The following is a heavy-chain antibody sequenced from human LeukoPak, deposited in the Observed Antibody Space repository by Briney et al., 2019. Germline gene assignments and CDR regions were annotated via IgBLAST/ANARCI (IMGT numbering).Heavy chain of an antibody. CDR3: ARGAAAAIRGTLFDY. V-gene: IGHV3-21*01. D-gene: IGHD2-2*02. CDR2: ISSSSSYI. CDR1: GFTFSSYS. J-gene: IGHJ4*02. Sequence: PGGSLRLSCAASGFTFSSYSMNWVRQAPGKGLEWVSSISSSSSYIYCADSVKGRFTISRDNAKNSLYLQMNSLRAEDTAVYYCARGAAAAIRGTLFDYWGQGTLVTVSS.